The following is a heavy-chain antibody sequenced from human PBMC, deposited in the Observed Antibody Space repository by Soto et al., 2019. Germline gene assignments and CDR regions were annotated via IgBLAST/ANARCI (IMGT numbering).Heavy chain of an antibody. J-gene: IGHJ4*02. D-gene: IGHD3-10*01. V-gene: IGHV1-69*01. CDR3: PGGVREKM. CDR1: GGTFSSYA. CDR2: FIPICGTA. Sequence: QVQLVQYGAEVKKPGSSVKVSCKAYGGTFSSYAISWVRQAPGQGLEGMGGFIPICGTANYAQKFQCRVTITAHESTRTANMGLGSLRSVDLAVYFSPGGVREKMWGQGTLVTVSS.